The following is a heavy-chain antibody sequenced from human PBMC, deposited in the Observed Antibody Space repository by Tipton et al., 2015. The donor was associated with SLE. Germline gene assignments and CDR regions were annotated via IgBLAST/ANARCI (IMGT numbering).Heavy chain of an antibody. CDR1: GGSINSGSYY. D-gene: IGHD6-6*01. CDR3: ARGRSYSSSSSDFDY. J-gene: IGHJ4*02. CDR2: MYTSGST. V-gene: IGHV4-61*02. Sequence: LRLSCTVSGGSINSGSYYWSWIRQPAGKGLEWIGRMYTSGSTNYNPSLKSRVTISVDTSKNQFSLKLSSVTAADTAVYYCARGRSYSSSSSDFDYWGQGTLVTVSS.